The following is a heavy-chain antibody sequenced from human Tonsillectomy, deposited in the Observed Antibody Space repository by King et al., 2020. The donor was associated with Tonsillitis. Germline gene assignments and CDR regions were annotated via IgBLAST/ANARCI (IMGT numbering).Heavy chain of an antibody. CDR3: ARDCSGGSCYPYYYGMDV. Sequence: VQLVESGGGLVKPGGSLRLSCAASGFTFSSYSMNWVRQSPGKGLEWVSSISSSSSYIYYADSVKGRFAISRDYAKHSLYLQMNSLRAEDTAVYYCARDCSGGSCYPYYYGMDVWGQGTTVTVSS. CDR1: GFTFSSYS. D-gene: IGHD2-15*01. J-gene: IGHJ6*02. CDR2: ISSSSSYI. V-gene: IGHV3-21*01.